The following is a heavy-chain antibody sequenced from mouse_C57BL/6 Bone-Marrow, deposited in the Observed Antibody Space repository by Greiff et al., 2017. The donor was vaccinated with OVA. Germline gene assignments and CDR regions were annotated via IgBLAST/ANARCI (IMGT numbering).Heavy chain of an antibody. D-gene: IGHD1-1*01. CDR1: GYTFTSYW. CDR2: IYPGSGST. V-gene: IGHV1-55*01. J-gene: IGHJ2*01. CDR3: ARDYGSSPYFDY. Sequence: VQLQQSGAELVKPGASVKMSCKASGYTFTSYWITWVKQRPGQGLEWIGDIYPGSGSTNYTEKFKSKATLTVDTSSSTAYMQLSSRTSEDSAVYYCARDYGSSPYFDYWGQGTTLTVSS.